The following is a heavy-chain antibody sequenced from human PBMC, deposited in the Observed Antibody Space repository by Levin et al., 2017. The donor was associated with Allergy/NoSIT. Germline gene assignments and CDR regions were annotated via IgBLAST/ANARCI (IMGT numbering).Heavy chain of an antibody. V-gene: IGHV1-18*01. CDR3: ARDGVPSGAYYYDSSGYSGWD. CDR2: ISAYNGNT. D-gene: IGHD3-22*01. CDR1: GYTFTSYG. J-gene: IGHJ4*02. Sequence: GASVKVSCKASGYTFTSYGISWVRQAPGQGLEWMGWISAYNGNTNYAQKLQGRVTMTTDTSTSTAYMELRSLRSDDTAVYYCARDGVPSGAYYYDSSGYSGWDWGQGTLVTVSS.